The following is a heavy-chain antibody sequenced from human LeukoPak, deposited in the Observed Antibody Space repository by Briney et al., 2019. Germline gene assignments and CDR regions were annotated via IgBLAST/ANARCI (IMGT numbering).Heavy chain of an antibody. J-gene: IGHJ4*02. V-gene: IGHV7-4-1*02. Sequence: ASVKVSCKASGYTFTTYAMNRVRQAPGQGLEWMGWINTNTGNPTSAQGFTGRFVFSLDTSVSTAYLQISSLKAEDTAVYYCARDQRGGATGFDYWGQGTLVTVSS. CDR1: GYTFTTYA. CDR3: ARDQRGGATGFDY. CDR2: INTNTGNP. D-gene: IGHD6-13*01.